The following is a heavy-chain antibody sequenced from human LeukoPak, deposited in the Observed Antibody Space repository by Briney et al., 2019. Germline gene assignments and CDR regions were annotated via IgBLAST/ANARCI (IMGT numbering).Heavy chain of an antibody. J-gene: IGHJ4*02. D-gene: IGHD1/OR15-1a*01. CDR2: IYHSGGT. CDR1: GGSISSSNW. Sequence: SETLSLTCAVSGGSISSSNWWSWVRQPPGKGLEWIGEIYHSGGTNYNPSLKSRVTISVDKYKNQFSLKLSSVTAADTAVYYCARDSRTRGVFDYWGQGTLVTVSS. V-gene: IGHV4-4*02. CDR3: ARDSRTRGVFDY.